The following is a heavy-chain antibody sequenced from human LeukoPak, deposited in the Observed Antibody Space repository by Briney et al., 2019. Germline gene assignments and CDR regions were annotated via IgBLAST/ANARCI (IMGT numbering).Heavy chain of an antibody. J-gene: IGHJ3*02. V-gene: IGHV4-39*01. Sequence: SETLSLTCTVSGGSISSSSYYWGWIRQPPGKGQEWIGSIYYSGSTYYNPSLKSRVTISVDTSKNQFSLKLSSVTAADTAVYYCASLVGDIVATISDDAFDIWGQGTMVTVSS. CDR3: ASLVGDIVATISDDAFDI. CDR1: GGSISSSSYY. D-gene: IGHD5-12*01. CDR2: IYYSGST.